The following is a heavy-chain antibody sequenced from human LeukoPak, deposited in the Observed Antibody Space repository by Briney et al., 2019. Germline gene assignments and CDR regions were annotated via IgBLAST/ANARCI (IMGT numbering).Heavy chain of an antibody. Sequence: GGSLRLSCAASGFTFSSYSMNWVRQAPGKGLEWVSFISSSSSYIYYADSMKGRFTISRDNAKNSLYLQMNSLRAEDTAVYYCGRGGKVEQLVLARWGQGSLVTVSS. CDR3: GRGGKVEQLVLAR. CDR1: GFTFSSYS. V-gene: IGHV3-21*01. D-gene: IGHD6-13*01. CDR2: ISSSSSYI. J-gene: IGHJ4*02.